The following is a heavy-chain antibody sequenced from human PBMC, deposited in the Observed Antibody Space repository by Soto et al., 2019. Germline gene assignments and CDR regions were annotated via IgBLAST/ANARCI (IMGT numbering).Heavy chain of an antibody. CDR3: AKTLLSTSWYGRHDY. D-gene: IGHD6-13*01. V-gene: IGHV3-23*01. Sequence: SLRLSCAASEFTFSSYAMSWVRQAPGKGLEWVSTISGSGGRTYYADSVKGRFTISRDNSRNTLHLQMNSLRVEDTALYYCAKTLLSTSWYGRHDYESHGTVVTVSP. CDR2: ISGSGGRT. CDR1: EFTFSSYA. J-gene: IGHJ4*01.